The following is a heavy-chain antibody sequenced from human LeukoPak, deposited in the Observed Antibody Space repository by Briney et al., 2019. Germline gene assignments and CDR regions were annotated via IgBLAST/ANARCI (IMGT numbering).Heavy chain of an antibody. Sequence: SGTLSLTCAVSGGSISSSSYYWGWIRQPPGKGLEWIGSIYYSGSTYYNPSLKSRVTISVDTSKNQFSLKLSSVTAADTAVFYCVRLRSSSWYHGPFDYWGQGTLVTVSS. CDR3: VRLRSSSWYHGPFDY. CDR1: GGSISSSSYY. D-gene: IGHD6-13*01. V-gene: IGHV4-39*01. J-gene: IGHJ4*02. CDR2: IYYSGST.